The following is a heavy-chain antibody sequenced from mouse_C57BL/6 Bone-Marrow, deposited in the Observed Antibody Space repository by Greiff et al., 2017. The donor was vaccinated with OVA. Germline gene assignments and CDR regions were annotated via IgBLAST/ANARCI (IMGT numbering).Heavy chain of an antibody. CDR1: GFTFSIYA. CDR2: ISACGIYT. Sequence: EVNLVESGGGLVKPGGSLKLSCAASGFTFSIYAMSWVRQTPEKRLEWVATISACGIYTSYPDNVKGRFTISRDKAKNNLYLQMSHLKSEDTAMYYCARGGYSFPSWFAYWGQGTLVTVSA. CDR3: ARGGYSFPSWFAY. V-gene: IGHV5-4*03. J-gene: IGHJ3*01. D-gene: IGHD2-12*01.